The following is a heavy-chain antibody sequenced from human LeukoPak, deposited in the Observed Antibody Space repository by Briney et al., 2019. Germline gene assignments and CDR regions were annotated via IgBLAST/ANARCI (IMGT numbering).Heavy chain of an antibody. V-gene: IGHV3-7*01. J-gene: IGHJ4*02. CDR2: IKKDGSEE. CDR3: TRLSTSVAGGDH. D-gene: IGHD6-19*01. CDR1: GFTFSNYW. Sequence: GGSLRLSCAASGFTFSNYWMSWVRQTPGKGLEWVANIKKDGSEEYYVDSVKTRFTISRDNAKNSLYLQLNSVIVEDTAVYYCTRLSTSVAGGDHWGQGTLVTVSS.